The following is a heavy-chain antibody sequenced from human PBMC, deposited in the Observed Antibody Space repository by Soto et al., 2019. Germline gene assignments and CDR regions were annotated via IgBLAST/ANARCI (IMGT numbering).Heavy chain of an antibody. CDR2: ISGYNGNT. Sequence: WASVKVSCKASGYTFTSYGISRVRQAPGQGLEWMGWISGYNGNTKYAQKLQGRVTMTTDTSTSTAYMELRSLRSDDTAVYYCARDLGGQIVDYWGQRTLVTVPS. J-gene: IGHJ4*02. V-gene: IGHV1-18*01. CDR1: GYTFTSYG. D-gene: IGHD1-26*01. CDR3: ARDLGGQIVDY.